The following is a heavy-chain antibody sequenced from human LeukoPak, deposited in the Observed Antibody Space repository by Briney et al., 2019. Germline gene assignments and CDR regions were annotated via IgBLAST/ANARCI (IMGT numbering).Heavy chain of an antibody. CDR3: ARFIETGDAFDI. J-gene: IGHJ3*02. D-gene: IGHD5-24*01. Sequence: ASVKISCKASGYTLTGYYIHWMRQAPGQGLDWLGRINPDSGATTYAQNFQGRVTMTRDTSISTAYMELSRLTSDDTAVYYCARFIETGDAFDIWGQGTMVTVSS. CDR1: GYTLTGYY. CDR2: INPDSGAT. V-gene: IGHV1-2*06.